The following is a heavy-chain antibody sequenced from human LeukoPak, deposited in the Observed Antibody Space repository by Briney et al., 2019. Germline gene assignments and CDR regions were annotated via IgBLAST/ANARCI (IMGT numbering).Heavy chain of an antibody. J-gene: IGHJ4*02. CDR3: ARDLSYGSVDF. V-gene: IGHV3-33*01. CDR1: GFTFSSYG. CDR2: IRYDGSKK. D-gene: IGHD3-10*01. Sequence: PGGSLRLSCAASGFTFSSYGMHWVRQAPGKGLEWVAVIRYDGSKKYYADSVKGRFTVSRDDSKYTVYLQMDSLRAEDTAMYYCARDLSYGSVDFRGQGTLVIVSS.